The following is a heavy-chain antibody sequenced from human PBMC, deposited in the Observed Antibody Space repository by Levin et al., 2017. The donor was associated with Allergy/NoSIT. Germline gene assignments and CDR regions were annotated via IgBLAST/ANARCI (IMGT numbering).Heavy chain of an antibody. D-gene: IGHD3-10*01. CDR3: ARDWGGIELPGDYFDH. CDR1: GFTFSSYG. CDR2: IWYDGSNK. V-gene: IGHV3-33*01. J-gene: IGHJ4*02. Sequence: GGSLRLSCAASGFTFSSYGMHWVRQAPGKGLEWVAVIWYDGSNKYYADSVKGRFTISRDNSKNTLYLQMNSLRAEDTAVYFCARDWGGIELPGDYFDHWGQGTLVTVSS.